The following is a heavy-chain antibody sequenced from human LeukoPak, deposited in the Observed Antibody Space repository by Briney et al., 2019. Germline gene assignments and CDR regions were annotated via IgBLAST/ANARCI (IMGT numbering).Heavy chain of an antibody. CDR3: AHTATLYYSYYMDV. CDR2: IYTSGST. Sequence: PSETLSLTCTVSGGSISSGSYYWSWIRQPAGKGLEWIGRIYTSGSTNYTPSLKSRVTISVDTSKNQFSLKLSSVTAADTAVYYCAHTATLYYSYYMDVWGKGTTVTVSS. V-gene: IGHV4-61*02. CDR1: GGSISSGSYY. D-gene: IGHD5-18*01. J-gene: IGHJ6*03.